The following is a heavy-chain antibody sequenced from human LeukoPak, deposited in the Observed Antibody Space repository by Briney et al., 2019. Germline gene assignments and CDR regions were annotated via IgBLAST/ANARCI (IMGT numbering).Heavy chain of an antibody. CDR2: IYYSGST. J-gene: IGHJ4*02. V-gene: IGHV4-39*01. Sequence: SEALSLTCTVSGGSISSSSYYWGWIRQPPGKGLEWIGSIYYSGSTYYNPSLKSRVTMSVDTSKNRFSLKLNSVTAADTAVYCCASLAPDSGSYSDFDYWGQGTLVTVSS. CDR3: ASLAPDSGSYSDFDY. D-gene: IGHD1-26*01. CDR1: GGSISSSSYY.